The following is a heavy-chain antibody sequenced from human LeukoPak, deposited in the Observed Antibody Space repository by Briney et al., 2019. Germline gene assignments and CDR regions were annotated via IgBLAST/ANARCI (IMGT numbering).Heavy chain of an antibody. Sequence: SETLSLTCAVYGGSFSGYYWSWIRQPPGKGLEWIGEINHSGSTNYNPSLKSRVTISVDTSKNQSSLTLSSVTAADTAVYYCATRAGAFDIWGQGTMVTVSS. D-gene: IGHD6-25*01. CDR2: INHSGST. CDR1: GGSFSGYY. V-gene: IGHV4-34*01. CDR3: ATRAGAFDI. J-gene: IGHJ3*02.